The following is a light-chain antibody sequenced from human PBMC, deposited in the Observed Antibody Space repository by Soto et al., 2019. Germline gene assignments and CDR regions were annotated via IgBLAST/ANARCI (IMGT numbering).Light chain of an antibody. CDR1: QPISSW. CDR2: DAS. V-gene: IGKV1-5*01. Sequence: DIQITQSPPTLSASVGDRVTITCRASQPISSWLAWYHQKPGKAPKVLIYDASTLQSGVPSRFSGSGSGTKFTLTISSLQPDDFATYYCQQYNNYLWTFGQGTKVDIK. J-gene: IGKJ1*01. CDR3: QQYNNYLWT.